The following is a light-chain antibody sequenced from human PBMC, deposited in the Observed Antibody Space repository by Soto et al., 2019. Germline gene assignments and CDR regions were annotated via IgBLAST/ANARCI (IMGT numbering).Light chain of an antibody. V-gene: IGKV1-8*01. J-gene: IGKJ2*01. Sequence: AIRMTQSQSSLAASTGDRVTITCRAGQGISSSLAWYQQKPGKAPKFLIKGASTLQSGVPSRFSGSGSGTDFTLTISCLQSEDFATYYFQQYFNYPVTFGQGTKPEIK. CDR1: QGISSS. CDR2: GAS. CDR3: QQYFNYPVT.